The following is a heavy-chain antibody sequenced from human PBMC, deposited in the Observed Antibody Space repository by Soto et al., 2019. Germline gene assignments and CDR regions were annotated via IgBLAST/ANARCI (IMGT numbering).Heavy chain of an antibody. D-gene: IGHD5-18*01. J-gene: IGHJ6*02. Sequence: PSETLSLTCTVSGGSISSYYWSWIRQPPGKGLEGIGYIYYSGSTNYNPSLKSRVTISVDTSKNQFSLKLSSVTAADTAVYYCAKDPGTAMPYYYYYGVDVWGQGTTVTVSS. CDR2: IYYSGST. CDR1: GGSISSYY. V-gene: IGHV4-59*01. CDR3: AKDPGTAMPYYYYYGVDV.